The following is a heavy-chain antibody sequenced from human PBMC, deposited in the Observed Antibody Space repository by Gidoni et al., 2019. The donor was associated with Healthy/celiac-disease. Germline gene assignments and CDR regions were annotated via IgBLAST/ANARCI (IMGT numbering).Heavy chain of an antibody. Sequence: EVQLLESGGGLVQPGGSLRLSCEASGFTFSSYAMSWVRQAPGKGLEWVSAISGSGGSTYYADSVKGRFTISRDNSKNTLYLQMNSLRAEDTAVYYCAKNFLAAIDSYYYYGMDVWGQGTTVTVSS. CDR2: ISGSGGST. D-gene: IGHD2-2*02. V-gene: IGHV3-23*01. J-gene: IGHJ6*02. CDR1: GFTFSSYA. CDR3: AKNFLAAIDSYYYYGMDV.